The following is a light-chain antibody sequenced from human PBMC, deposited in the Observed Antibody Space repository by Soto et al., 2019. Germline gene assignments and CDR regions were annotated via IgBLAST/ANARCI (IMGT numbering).Light chain of an antibody. Sequence: EIVLTQSPATLSLSPGERATLSCSASQSVSNYLSWYQQKPGLAPRLLMYETSRRATGIPARFSGSGSGTDFTLTIDGLEPEDFAVYYCQQYGYSPITFGQGTRLEIK. CDR2: ETS. CDR1: QSVSNY. J-gene: IGKJ5*01. CDR3: QQYGYSPIT. V-gene: IGKV3D-20*01.